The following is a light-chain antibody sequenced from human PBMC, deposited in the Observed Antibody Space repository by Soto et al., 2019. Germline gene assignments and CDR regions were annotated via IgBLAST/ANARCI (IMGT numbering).Light chain of an antibody. Sequence: EIVLTQSPGTLALSLGDEATLSCTAIQTVNRNYLAWYLQKPAQPPRLLIYGVSNRAPGVADRFSGGGSGTEFTLTIARLQPDDFGTYYCQQYIASPRTFGQGTRLEVK. J-gene: IGKJ1*01. CDR2: GVS. CDR3: QQYIASPRT. V-gene: IGKV3-20*01. CDR1: QTVNRNY.